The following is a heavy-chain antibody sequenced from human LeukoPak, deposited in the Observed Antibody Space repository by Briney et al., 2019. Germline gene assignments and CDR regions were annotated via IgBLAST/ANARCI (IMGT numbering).Heavy chain of an antibody. CDR2: FIPIFGTA. D-gene: IGHD4-11*01. Sequence: ASVKVSCKASGGTFSSYAISWVRQAPGQGLEWMGGFIPIFGTANYAQKFQGRVTITADESTSTAYMELSSLRSEDTAVYYCARLYDYSNYVEYGMDVWGQGTTVTVSS. J-gene: IGHJ6*02. CDR1: GGTFSSYA. CDR3: ARLYDYSNYVEYGMDV. V-gene: IGHV1-69*13.